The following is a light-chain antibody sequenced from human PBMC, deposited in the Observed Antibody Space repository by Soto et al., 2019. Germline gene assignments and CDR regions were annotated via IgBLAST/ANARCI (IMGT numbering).Light chain of an antibody. Sequence: EIVMTQSPAILSLSPGETATLSCRASQSIATNLAWYQQRPGQAPRLLIYGVSTRATDVPARFSGSVSGTEFILSITRLQSEDFAVYYCQQYNSWPPLFTFGPGTTLDL. CDR3: QQYNSWPPLFT. CDR1: QSIATN. V-gene: IGKV3D-15*01. CDR2: GVS. J-gene: IGKJ3*01.